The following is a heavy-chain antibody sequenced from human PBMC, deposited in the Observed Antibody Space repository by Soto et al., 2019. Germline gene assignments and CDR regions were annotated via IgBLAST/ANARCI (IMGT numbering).Heavy chain of an antibody. D-gene: IGHD3-22*01. V-gene: IGHV1-69*13. J-gene: IGHJ4*02. CDR2: IIPIFGTA. Sequence: SVKVSCKASGYTFTSYGISWVRQAPGQGLEWMGGIIPIFGTANYAQKFQGRVTITADESTSTAYMELSSLRSEDTAVYYCARDRRVSGYYASYYFDYWGQGTLVTVSS. CDR1: GYTFTSYG. CDR3: ARDRRVSGYYASYYFDY.